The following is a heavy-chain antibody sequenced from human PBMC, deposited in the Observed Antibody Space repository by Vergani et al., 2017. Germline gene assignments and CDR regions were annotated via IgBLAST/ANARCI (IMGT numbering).Heavy chain of an antibody. Sequence: QVQLQESGPGLVKPSETLSLTCTVSGGSISSYYWSWIRQPPGKGLEWIGYIYYSGSTNYNPSLKSRVTISVDTSKNQFSLKLSSVTAADTAVYYCARIARGYSKVLDYWGQGTLVTVSS. V-gene: IGHV4-59*01. CDR2: IYYSGST. CDR1: GGSISSYY. J-gene: IGHJ4*02. D-gene: IGHD5-18*01. CDR3: ARIARGYSKVLDY.